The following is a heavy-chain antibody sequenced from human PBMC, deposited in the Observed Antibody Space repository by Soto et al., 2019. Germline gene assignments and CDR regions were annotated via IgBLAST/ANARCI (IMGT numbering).Heavy chain of an antibody. D-gene: IGHD2-8*01. Sequence: RASVKVSCKASGYTFTSYGISWVRQAPGQGLEWMGWTSAYNGNTNYAQKLQGRVTMTTDTSTSTAYMELRSLRSDDTAVCYCARDSVTLLMVYAIPRAPDYWGQGTLVTVSS. CDR3: ARDSVTLLMVYAIPRAPDY. J-gene: IGHJ4*02. CDR2: TSAYNGNT. CDR1: GYTFTSYG. V-gene: IGHV1-18*04.